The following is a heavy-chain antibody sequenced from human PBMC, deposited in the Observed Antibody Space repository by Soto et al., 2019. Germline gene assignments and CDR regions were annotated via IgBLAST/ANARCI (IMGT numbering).Heavy chain of an antibody. D-gene: IGHD3-16*02. Sequence: GGSLRLSCAASGFTFSSYSMNWVRQAPGKGLEWVSSISRSSSYIDYADSVKGRFTISRDNAKNSLYLQMNSLRAEDTAVYYCARDLDDYIWGSYRQTEADTYYFDHWGQGTLVTVSS. V-gene: IGHV3-21*01. CDR2: ISRSSSYI. CDR1: GFTFSSYS. J-gene: IGHJ4*02. CDR3: ARDLDDYIWGSYRQTEADTYYFDH.